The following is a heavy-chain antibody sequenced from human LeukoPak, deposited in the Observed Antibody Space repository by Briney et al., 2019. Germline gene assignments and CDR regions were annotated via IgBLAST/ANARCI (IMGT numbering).Heavy chain of an antibody. Sequence: SVKVSCTASGGTFSSYAISWVRQAPGQGLEWMGGIIPIFGTANYAQKFQGRVTITTDESTSTAYMELSSLRSADTAVYYCAREVAAAGLDAFDIWGQGTMVTVSS. V-gene: IGHV1-69*05. CDR2: IIPIFGTA. D-gene: IGHD6-13*01. CDR3: AREVAAAGLDAFDI. CDR1: GGTFSSYA. J-gene: IGHJ3*02.